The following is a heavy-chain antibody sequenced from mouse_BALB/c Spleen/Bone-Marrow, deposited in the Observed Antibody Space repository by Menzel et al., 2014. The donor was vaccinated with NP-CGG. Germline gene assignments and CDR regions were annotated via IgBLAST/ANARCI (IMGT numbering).Heavy chain of an antibody. D-gene: IGHD2-4*01. CDR1: GYTFTSYW. Sequence: QVQLQQPGVEFVKPGASVKLSCKASGYTFTSYWMHWVKQRPGQGLEWIREIDPSDSYTKYNQNFKGKATLTVDKSSSTAYMQLSSLTSEDSAVYYCARTYYDYDWFAYWGRGTLVTVSA. J-gene: IGHJ3*01. CDR2: IDPSDSYT. V-gene: IGHV1-69*02. CDR3: ARTYYDYDWFAY.